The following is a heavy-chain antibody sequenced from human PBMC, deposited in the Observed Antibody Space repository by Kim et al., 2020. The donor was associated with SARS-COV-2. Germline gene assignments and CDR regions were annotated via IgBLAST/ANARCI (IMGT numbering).Heavy chain of an antibody. V-gene: IGHV4-39*01. Sequence: ETLSLTCTVSGGSISSSSYYWGWIRQPPGKGLEWIGSIYYSGSTYYNPSLKSRVTISVDTSKNQFSLKLSSVTAADTAVFYCASTLGSYGAQYYYYGMDVWGQGTTVTVSS. D-gene: IGHD2-21*01. CDR2: IYYSGST. CDR3: ASTLGSYGAQYYYYGMDV. J-gene: IGHJ6*02. CDR1: GGSISSSSYY.